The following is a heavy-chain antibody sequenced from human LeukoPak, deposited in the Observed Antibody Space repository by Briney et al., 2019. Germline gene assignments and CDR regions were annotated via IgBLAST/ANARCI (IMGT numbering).Heavy chain of an antibody. CDR2: INPNSGGT. Sequence: ASVKVSCKASGYTVTGYYMHWVRQAPGQGLEWMGWINPNSGGTNYAQKFQGRVTMTRDTSISTAYMELSRLRSDDTAVYYCARGKQQLAKYFQHWGQGTLVTVSS. J-gene: IGHJ1*01. CDR1: GYTVTGYY. CDR3: ARGKQQLAKYFQH. V-gene: IGHV1-2*02. D-gene: IGHD6-13*01.